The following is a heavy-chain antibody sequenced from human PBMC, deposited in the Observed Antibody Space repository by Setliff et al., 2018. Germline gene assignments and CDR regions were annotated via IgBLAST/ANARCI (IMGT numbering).Heavy chain of an antibody. CDR1: GDSISSGFYY. J-gene: IGHJ4*02. CDR2: MYFSGST. V-gene: IGHV4-39*07. CDR3: ARAPRYFDSTGSYFDG. D-gene: IGHD3-22*01. Sequence: SETLSLTCTVPGDSISSGFYYWGWIRQPPGKGLEWIGRMYFSGSTYYNPSLKSRVTMSIDKSKNEFSLKMSSVTAADTAVYYCARAPRYFDSTGSYFDGWGQGTLVTVSS.